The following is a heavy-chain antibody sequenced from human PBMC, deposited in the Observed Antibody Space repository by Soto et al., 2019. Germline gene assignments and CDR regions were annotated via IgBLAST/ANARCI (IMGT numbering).Heavy chain of an antibody. CDR1: GDSVSSNSAA. Sequence: QTLSLTCAISGDSVSSNSAAWNWIRQSPSRGLEWLGRTYYRSKWYNDYAVSVKSRITINPDTSKNRFSLQLNSVTPEDTAVYYCASDLTYPYYYYYGMDVWGQGTTVTVSS. D-gene: IGHD2-2*02. J-gene: IGHJ6*02. CDR2: TYYRSKWYN. V-gene: IGHV6-1*01. CDR3: ASDLTYPYYYYYGMDV.